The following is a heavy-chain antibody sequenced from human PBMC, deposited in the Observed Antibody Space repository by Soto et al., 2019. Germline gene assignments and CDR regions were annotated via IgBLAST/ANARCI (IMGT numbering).Heavy chain of an antibody. D-gene: IGHD3-10*01. Sequence: LETLSLTCTVSGGSSSSYYWSWIRQPPGKGLEWIGYIYYSGSTNYNPSLKSRVTISVDTSKNQFSLKLSSVTAADTAVYYCARAYYGSGSYDWFDPWGQGTQVTVSS. CDR2: IYYSGST. CDR3: ARAYYGSGSYDWFDP. CDR1: GGSSSSYY. J-gene: IGHJ5*02. V-gene: IGHV4-59*08.